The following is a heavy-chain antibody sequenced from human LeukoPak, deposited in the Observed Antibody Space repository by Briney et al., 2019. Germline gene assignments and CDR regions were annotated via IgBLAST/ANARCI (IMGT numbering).Heavy chain of an antibody. CDR3: ANVELYDYVWGSYPS. J-gene: IGHJ5*02. Sequence: SETLSLTCAVYGGSFSGYYWSWIRQPPGKGLEWIGEINHSGSTNYNPSLRSRVTISVDTSKNQFSLKLSSVTAADTAVYYCANVELYDYVWGSYPSWGQGTLVTVSS. CDR2: INHSGST. V-gene: IGHV4-34*01. CDR1: GGSFSGYY. D-gene: IGHD3-16*01.